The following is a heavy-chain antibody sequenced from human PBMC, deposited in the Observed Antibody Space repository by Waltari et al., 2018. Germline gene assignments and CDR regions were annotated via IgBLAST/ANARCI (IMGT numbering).Heavy chain of an antibody. CDR1: GFTFSSHG. Sequence: QVQLVESGGGVVQPGRSLRLSCAASGFTFSSHGMHWVRQAPGKGLEWVAVIWYDGSNKYYADSVKGRFTISRDNSKNTLYLQMNSLRAEDTAMYYCAKEGGGYDYYFDYWGQGTLVTVSS. V-gene: IGHV3-30*18. J-gene: IGHJ4*02. D-gene: IGHD5-12*01. CDR3: AKEGGGYDYYFDY. CDR2: IWYDGSNK.